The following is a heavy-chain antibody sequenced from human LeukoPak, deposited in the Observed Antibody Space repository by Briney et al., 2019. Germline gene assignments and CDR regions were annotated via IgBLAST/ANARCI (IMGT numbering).Heavy chain of an antibody. V-gene: IGHV3-9*01. CDR3: AKSHVGGYYYFDF. CDR2: INLNSDKI. Sequence: GGSLRLSCAASGFTFDVFAMHWVRHAPGKGMEWVSGINLNSDKIGYADSVKGRFTISRDNAKNSLYLQMNRLRAEDTALYYCAKSHVGGYYYFDFWGQGTLVTVSS. CDR1: GFTFDVFA. J-gene: IGHJ4*02. D-gene: IGHD2-21*01.